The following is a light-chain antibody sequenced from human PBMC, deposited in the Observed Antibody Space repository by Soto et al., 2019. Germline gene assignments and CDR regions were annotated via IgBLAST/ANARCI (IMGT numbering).Light chain of an antibody. CDR2: GAS. V-gene: IGKV3-20*01. Sequence: IAVKQSPGTGSLCPWEEDGVGFMASQSVRSVYVGWYQQNPGQAPRLHIYGASTRAAGIPDRFTGSGSGTDFTLTISRLEPEDVVVYYCQEYGCSPRTFGEGTRLEI. CDR3: QEYGCSPRT. CDR1: QSVRSVY. J-gene: IGKJ5*01.